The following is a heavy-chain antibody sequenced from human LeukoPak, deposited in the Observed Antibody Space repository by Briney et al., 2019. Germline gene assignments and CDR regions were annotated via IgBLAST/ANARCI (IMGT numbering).Heavy chain of an antibody. J-gene: IGHJ5*02. V-gene: IGHV1-8*01. CDR2: MNPHSASV. CDR3: VRVPQRVPHNWFDP. CDR1: GYTFTSND. Sequence: GASVKVSCKASGYTFTSNDINWVRQATGQGLEWRGWMNPHSASVGYAQKFQGRVIMTWDTSISTAYMELSSLTSDDTAVYYCVRVPQRVPHNWFDPWGQGNLVPVSS. D-gene: IGHD1-1*01.